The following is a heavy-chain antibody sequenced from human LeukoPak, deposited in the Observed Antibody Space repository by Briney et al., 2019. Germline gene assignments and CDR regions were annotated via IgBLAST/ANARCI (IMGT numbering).Heavy chain of an antibody. D-gene: IGHD4-17*01. Sequence: PGGSLRLSCAASGFTFSSYAMSWVRQAPGKGLEWVSAISGSGGSTYYADSVKGRFTISRDNSKNTLYLQVNSLRAEDTAVYYCAKAEDYGEAFDYWGQGTLVTVSS. CDR2: ISGSGGST. CDR3: AKAEDYGEAFDY. CDR1: GFTFSSYA. V-gene: IGHV3-23*01. J-gene: IGHJ4*02.